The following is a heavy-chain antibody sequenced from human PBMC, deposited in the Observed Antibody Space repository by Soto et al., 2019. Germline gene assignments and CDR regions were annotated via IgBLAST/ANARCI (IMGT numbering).Heavy chain of an antibody. CDR1: GDSISSSRYY. J-gene: IGHJ4*02. Sequence: SEPLSLTCTVSGDSISSSRYYWAWVRQPPGQGLEWIGSIYHRGGTYYSPSLKSRVPISVDTSKNQFSQKLGSVTAADTAVYDCARHFHPTTAECASSSCYHFDYWGQGTLVTVSS. CDR3: ARHFHPTTAECASSSCYHFDY. CDR2: IYHRGGT. D-gene: IGHD2-2*01. V-gene: IGHV4-39*01.